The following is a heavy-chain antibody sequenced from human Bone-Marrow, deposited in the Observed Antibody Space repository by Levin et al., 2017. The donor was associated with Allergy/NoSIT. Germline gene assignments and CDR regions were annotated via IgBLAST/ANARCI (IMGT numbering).Heavy chain of an antibody. CDR1: GYTFTANY. J-gene: IGHJ5*01. CDR2: INPNNGVT. D-gene: IGHD3-3*01. Sequence: GESLKISCKASGYTFTANYIHWVRQAPGQGLEWMGWINPNNGVTHFARKFQGRVTLTSDTSINTAYMDLTRVRHDDTALYYCARLRRRGYDSSDSWGQGTLVTVS. V-gene: IGHV1-2*02. CDR3: ARLRRRGYDSSDS.